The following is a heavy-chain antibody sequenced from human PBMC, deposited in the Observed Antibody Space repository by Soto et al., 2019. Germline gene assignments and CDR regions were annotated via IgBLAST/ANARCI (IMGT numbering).Heavy chain of an antibody. CDR2: INHSGST. CDR3: ARKSRRYFEWLLFNAFDI. CDR1: GGSFSGYY. Sequence: SETLSLTCAVYGGSFSGYYWSWIRQPPGKGLEWIGEINHSGSTNYNPSLKSRVTISVDTSKNQFSLKLSSVTAADTAVYYCARKSRRYFEWLLFNAFDIWGQGTLVTVSS. J-gene: IGHJ3*02. V-gene: IGHV4-34*01. D-gene: IGHD3-9*01.